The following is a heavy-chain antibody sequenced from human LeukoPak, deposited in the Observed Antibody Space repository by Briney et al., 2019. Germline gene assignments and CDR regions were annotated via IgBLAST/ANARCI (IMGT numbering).Heavy chain of an antibody. CDR2: IKSKTDGGTT. CDR3: TTDRGGGYCSSTSCYYYGYFDY. J-gene: IGHJ4*02. CDR1: GFTFSNAW. Sequence: GGSLRLSCAASGFTFSNAWMSWVRQAPGKGLEWVGRIKSKTDGGTTDYAAPVKGRFTISRDDSKNTLYLQMNSLKTEDTAVYYCTTDRGGGYCSSTSCYYYGYFDYWGQGTLVTVSS. D-gene: IGHD2-2*01. V-gene: IGHV3-15*01.